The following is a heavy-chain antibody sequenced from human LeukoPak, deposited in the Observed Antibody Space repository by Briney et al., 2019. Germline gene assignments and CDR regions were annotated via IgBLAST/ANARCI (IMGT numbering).Heavy chain of an antibody. D-gene: IGHD3-3*01. CDR1: GFTFSDHY. CDR2: TRNKANSYTT. Sequence: GGSLRLSCAASGFTFSDHYMDWVRQAPGKGLEWVGRTRNKANSYTTEYAASVKGRFTISRDDSKNSLYLQMNSLKTEDTAVYYCARGKSGTPFDYWGQGTLVTVSS. V-gene: IGHV3-72*01. CDR3: ARGKSGTPFDY. J-gene: IGHJ4*02.